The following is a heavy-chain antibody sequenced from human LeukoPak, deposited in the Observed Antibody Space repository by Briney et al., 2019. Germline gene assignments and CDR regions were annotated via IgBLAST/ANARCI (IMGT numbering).Heavy chain of an antibody. D-gene: IGHD3-16*01. V-gene: IGHV4-34*01. J-gene: IGHJ4*02. CDR2: INHSGST. Sequence: NPSETLSLTCAVYGGSFNGYYWSWIRQPPGKGLEWIGEINHSGSTNYNPSLKSRVTISVDTSKNQFSLKLSSVTAADTAVYYCARGNYVRMAPGYFDYWGQGTLVTVSS. CDR1: GGSFNGYY. CDR3: ARGNYVRMAPGYFDY.